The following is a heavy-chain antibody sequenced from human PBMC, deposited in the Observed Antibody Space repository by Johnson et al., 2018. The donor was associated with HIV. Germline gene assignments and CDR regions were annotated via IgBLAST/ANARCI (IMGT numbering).Heavy chain of an antibody. D-gene: IGHD1-26*01. J-gene: IGHJ3*02. Sequence: VQLVESGGGVVRPGGSLRLSCAASGFTFDDYGMSWVRQPPGKGLEWVSGIHGNGGRTGYAGYVKGRITISRDNAKHSLYLQMNSLRAEDTDLYYCARAVGGSYHDAFDSWGQGTMVTVSS. CDR3: ARAVGGSYHDAFDS. CDR1: GFTFDDYG. V-gene: IGHV3-20*04. CDR2: IHGNGGRT.